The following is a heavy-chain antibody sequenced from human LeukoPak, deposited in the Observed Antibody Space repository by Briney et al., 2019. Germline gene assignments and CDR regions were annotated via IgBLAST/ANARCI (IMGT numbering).Heavy chain of an antibody. J-gene: IGHJ5*02. CDR1: GFTFSDYY. CDR3: ARGTFDDILTGYYLNWFDP. D-gene: IGHD3-9*01. Sequence: GGSLRLSCAASGFTFSDYYMSWIRQAPGKGLEWVSYISSSGSTIYYADSVKGRFTISRDNAKNSLYLRMNSLRAEDTAVYYCARGTFDDILTGYYLNWFDPWGQGTLVTVSS. CDR2: ISSSGSTI. V-gene: IGHV3-11*01.